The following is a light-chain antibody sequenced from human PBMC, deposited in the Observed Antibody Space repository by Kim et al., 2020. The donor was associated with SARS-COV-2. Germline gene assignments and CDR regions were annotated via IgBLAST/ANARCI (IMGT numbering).Light chain of an antibody. CDR3: QQYNNWPPRYT. CDR1: QSFSSN. J-gene: IGKJ2*01. V-gene: IGKV3-15*01. CDR2: GAS. Sequence: SPGESAALSCKASQSFSSNLAWYQQKAGQAPRLLIYGASTRATGIPARFSGSGSGTEFTLTISSLQSEDFAVYYCQQYNNWPPRYTFGQGTELEI.